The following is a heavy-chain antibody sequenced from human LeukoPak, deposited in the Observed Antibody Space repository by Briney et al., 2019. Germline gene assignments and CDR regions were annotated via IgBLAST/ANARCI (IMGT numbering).Heavy chain of an antibody. Sequence: SETLSLTCTVSGGSISSSSYSWSWIRQPAGKGLEWIGLIYTSGSTNYNPSLKSRVTMSLDTSKNQFSLRLTSVTAADTAVYYCAGGLVWWSFDYWGQGTLVTVSS. CDR3: AGGLVWWSFDY. CDR2: IYTSGST. V-gene: IGHV4-61*02. CDR1: GGSISSSSYS. J-gene: IGHJ4*02. D-gene: IGHD2-15*01.